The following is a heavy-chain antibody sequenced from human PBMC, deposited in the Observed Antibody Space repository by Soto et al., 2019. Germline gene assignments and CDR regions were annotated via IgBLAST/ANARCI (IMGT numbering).Heavy chain of an antibody. D-gene: IGHD5-18*01. CDR1: GYSFTIYW. V-gene: IGHV5-51*01. CDR2: IYPGDSDT. Sequence: GESLKISCKGSGYSFTIYWIGWVRQMPGKGLEWMGIIYPGDSDTRYSPSFQGQVTISADKSISTAYLQWSSLKASDTAMYYCARHSRYSYALNWFDPWGQGTLVTVSS. J-gene: IGHJ5*02. CDR3: ARHSRYSYALNWFDP.